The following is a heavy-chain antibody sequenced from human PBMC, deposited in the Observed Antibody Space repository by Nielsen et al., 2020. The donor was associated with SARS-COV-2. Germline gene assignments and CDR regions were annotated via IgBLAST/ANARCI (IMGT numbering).Heavy chain of an antibody. V-gene: IGHV3-73*01. Sequence: GGSLRLSCAASGFSFSDSAMHWVRQASGKGLEWVGRIRSKANNYATGYAASMKGRFTISRDDSKNTAYLQMNSLKTEDTAVYYCTRQNGDYDPYFDYWGQGTLVTVSS. CDR1: GFSFSDSA. J-gene: IGHJ4*02. D-gene: IGHD4-17*01. CDR3: TRQNGDYDPYFDY. CDR2: IRSKANNYAT.